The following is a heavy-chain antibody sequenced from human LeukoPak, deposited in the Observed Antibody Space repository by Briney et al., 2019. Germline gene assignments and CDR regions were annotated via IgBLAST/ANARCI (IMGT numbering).Heavy chain of an antibody. D-gene: IGHD1-26*01. J-gene: IGHJ4*02. CDR2: ITYDGSNK. CDR3: AKASWAGVTTTYFAY. Sequence: GRSLRLSCAASGFTFSSNAMHWVRQAPGKGLEWVAVITYDGSNKYYADSVKGRFTISRDNSENTLYLQMNSLRAEDTAVYYCAKASWAGVTTTYFAYWGQGTLVTVSS. CDR1: GFTFSSNA. V-gene: IGHV3-30-3*01.